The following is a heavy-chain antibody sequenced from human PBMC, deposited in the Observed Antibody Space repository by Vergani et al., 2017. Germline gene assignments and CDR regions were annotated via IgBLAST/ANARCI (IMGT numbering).Heavy chain of an antibody. CDR3: ARGDGSYSWGAFDI. CDR2: ISSSSSYI. J-gene: IGHJ3*02. CDR1: GFTFSSYS. D-gene: IGHD1-26*01. V-gene: IGHV3-21*01. Sequence: EVQLVESGGGLVKPGGSLRLSCAASGFTFSSYSMNWVRQAPGKGLEWVSSISSSSSYIYYADSVKGRFTISRDNAKNSLYLQMNSLRAEDTAVYYCARGDGSYSWGAFDIWGQGTMVTVSS.